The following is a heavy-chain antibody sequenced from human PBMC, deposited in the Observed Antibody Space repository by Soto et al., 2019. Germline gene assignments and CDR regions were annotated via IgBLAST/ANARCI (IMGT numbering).Heavy chain of an antibody. CDR1: GYSFTSYC. CDR3: ARGRRSIVGATNFDF. J-gene: IGHJ4*02. Sequence: GESLKSSFECSGYSFTSYCIGWVRQMPGKGLEWVGIICPGDSDSRYSPSFQGQVTISADKSISAAYVQWSSLKASDTAMYYCARGRRSIVGATNFDFWGQGTLVTVSS. D-gene: IGHD1-26*01. V-gene: IGHV5-51*01. CDR2: ICPGDSDS.